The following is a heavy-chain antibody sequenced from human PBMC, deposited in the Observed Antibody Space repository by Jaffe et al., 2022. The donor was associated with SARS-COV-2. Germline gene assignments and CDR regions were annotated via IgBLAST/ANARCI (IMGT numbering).Heavy chain of an antibody. D-gene: IGHD2-21*01. CDR3: ATAPVIDFPQVGWGS. V-gene: IGHV5-51*01. J-gene: IGHJ5*02. CDR2: IYPDDSDT. Sequence: EVQLVQSGAEVKKPGESLKISCEASGSTFSNYWVAWVRQKPGKGLEWMGIIYPDDSDTRYLPSFRGQVTISADRSINTAYLQWTSLMTSDTAIYYCATAPVIDFPQVGWGSWGQGTLVTVSS. CDR1: GSTFSNYW.